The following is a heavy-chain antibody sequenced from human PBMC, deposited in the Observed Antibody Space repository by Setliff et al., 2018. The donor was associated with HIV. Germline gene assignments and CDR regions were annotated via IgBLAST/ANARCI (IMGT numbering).Heavy chain of an antibody. V-gene: IGHV3-7*03. Sequence: PGGSLRLSCAASGFTFSSYWMSWVRQAPGKGLEWVANIKEDGSEKYYVDSVKGRFTISRDKAQNALYLQMSSLKVEDTAVYYCARDRLTSARYWTSDYWGQGTLVTVSS. CDR3: ARDRLTSARYWTSDY. CDR2: IKEDGSEK. CDR1: GFTFSSYW. D-gene: IGHD2-8*02. J-gene: IGHJ4*02.